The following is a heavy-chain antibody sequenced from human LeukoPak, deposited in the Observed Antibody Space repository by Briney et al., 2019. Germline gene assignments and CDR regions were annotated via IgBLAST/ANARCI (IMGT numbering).Heavy chain of an antibody. D-gene: IGHD3-3*01. CDR3: ARGAVGFTIFGVTFDY. J-gene: IGHJ4*02. Sequence: GGSLRLSCAVSGFTLDDDGMSWVRQAPGKGLEWVSGINWNGGSTGYADSVKGGFTISRDNAQNPLYLQMNSLRAEDTALYYCARGAVGFTIFGVTFDYWGQGTLVTVSS. CDR1: GFTLDDDG. CDR2: INWNGGST. V-gene: IGHV3-20*04.